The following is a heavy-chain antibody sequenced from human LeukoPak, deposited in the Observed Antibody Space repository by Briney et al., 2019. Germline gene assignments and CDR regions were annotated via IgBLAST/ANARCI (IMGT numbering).Heavy chain of an antibody. J-gene: IGHJ4*02. CDR3: AGADYGGNSDY. V-gene: IGHV4-59*08. CDR1: GGSISSYY. D-gene: IGHD4-23*01. Sequence: PSETLSLTCTVSGGSISSYYWSWIRQPPGKGLEWIGYIYYRGSTNYNPSLKSRVTISVDTSKNQFSLKLSSVTAADTAVYYCAGADYGGNSDYWGQGTLVTVSS. CDR2: IYYRGST.